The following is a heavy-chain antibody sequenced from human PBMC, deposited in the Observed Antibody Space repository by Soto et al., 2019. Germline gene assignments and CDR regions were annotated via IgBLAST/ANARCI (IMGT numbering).Heavy chain of an antibody. V-gene: IGHV3-53*01. Sequence: VGSLRLSCAASWFTVSSNYMSWVRQAPGKGVEWVSVIYSGGSTYYADSVKGRFTISRDNSKDTLYLQMSSLRAEDTAVYYCARGHYYDSSGSHWFDPWGQGTLVTVSS. CDR3: ARGHYYDSSGSHWFDP. CDR2: IYSGGST. D-gene: IGHD3-22*01. CDR1: WFTVSSNY. J-gene: IGHJ5*02.